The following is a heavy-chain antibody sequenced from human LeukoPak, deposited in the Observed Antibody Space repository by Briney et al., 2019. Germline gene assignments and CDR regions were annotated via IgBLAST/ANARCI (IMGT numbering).Heavy chain of an antibody. V-gene: IGHV4-39*07. Sequence: SETLSLTCTVSGVSISSGHYYWAWIRQPPGRGLECIASVLYSGSTYYDPSFNGRVTLSVDTSKNQFSLRLSSVTAAGTAICYCARHTIDTTLGGVPDYFDAWGQGTPVTVSS. CDR3: ARHTIDTTLGGVPDYFDA. J-gene: IGHJ5*02. CDR1: GVSISSGHYY. CDR2: VLYSGST. D-gene: IGHD3-16*01.